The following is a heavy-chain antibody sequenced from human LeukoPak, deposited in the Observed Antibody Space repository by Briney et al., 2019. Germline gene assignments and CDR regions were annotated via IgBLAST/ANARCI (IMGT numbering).Heavy chain of an antibody. CDR1: GFTFSSYA. Sequence: SGGSLRLSCAASGFTFSSYAMSWVRQAPGKGLEWVSAISGSGGSTYYADSVKGRFTISRHNSKNTLYLQINSLRAEDTAVYYYAQHGTPRPHLLEWLYSPFDSWGQGNLVTVSS. V-gene: IGHV3-23*01. J-gene: IGHJ4*02. CDR3: AQHGTPRPHLLEWLYSPFDS. D-gene: IGHD3-3*01. CDR2: ISGSGGST.